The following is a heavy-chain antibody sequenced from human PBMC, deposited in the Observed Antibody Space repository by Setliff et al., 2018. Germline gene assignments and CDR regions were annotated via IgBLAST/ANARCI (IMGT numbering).Heavy chain of an antibody. J-gene: IGHJ4*02. CDR2: FHTSGST. D-gene: IGHD2-21*02. CDR3: ARDLGHGGDSDY. Sequence: SETLSLTCAVYGGSFSGYYWSWIRQPPGKGLEWIGRFHTSGSTTYNPSLKSRVTILVDTSKNQVSLKLNSVTATDTAVYYCARDLGHGGDSDYWGQGILVTVSS. CDR1: GGSFSGYY. V-gene: IGHV4-59*10.